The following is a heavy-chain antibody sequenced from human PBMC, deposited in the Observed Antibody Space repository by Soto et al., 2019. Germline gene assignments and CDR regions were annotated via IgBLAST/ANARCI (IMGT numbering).Heavy chain of an antibody. CDR2: INAGNGDT. CDR3: ARGGIVSTHYYYYGMDV. Sequence: ASVKVSCKASGYSFISYAIHWVRQAPGQRLEWMGWINAGNGDTKYSQNFQGRVTITRDTSASTAYMELSSLRSEDTAVFYCARGGIVSTHYYYYGMDVWGQGTTVTVPS. D-gene: IGHD5-12*01. CDR1: GYSFISYA. J-gene: IGHJ6*02. V-gene: IGHV1-3*01.